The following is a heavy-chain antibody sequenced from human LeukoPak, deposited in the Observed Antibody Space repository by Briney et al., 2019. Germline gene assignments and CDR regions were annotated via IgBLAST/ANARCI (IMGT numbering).Heavy chain of an antibody. V-gene: IGHV6-1*01. CDR1: GDSVSSISAA. J-gene: IGHJ4*02. D-gene: IGHD1-26*01. Sequence: SQTLSLTCAISGDSVSSISAAWNWIRQSPSRDLEWLGRTYYRSKWYNDYAVSVKSRITINPDTSKNQFSLQLNSVTPEDTAVYYCARIGIVGATPEYYFDYWGQGTLVTVSS. CDR3: ARIGIVGATPEYYFDY. CDR2: TYYRSKWYN.